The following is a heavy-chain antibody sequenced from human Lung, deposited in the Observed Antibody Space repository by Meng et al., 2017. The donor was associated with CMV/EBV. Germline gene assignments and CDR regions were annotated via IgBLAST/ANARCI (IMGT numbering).Heavy chain of an antibody. D-gene: IGHD6-6*01. J-gene: IGHJ4*01. CDR1: GFTFSSFD. CDR2: VSDTHGDT. Sequence: GGSXRLSCAASGFTFSSFDMSWVRQAPGKGLEWVSTVSDTHGDTYYADSVKGRFTISRDNSKSTLYLQMNSLRADDTARYYCARLAARGYWGHGTLVTVSS. CDR3: ARLAARGY. V-gene: IGHV3-23*01.